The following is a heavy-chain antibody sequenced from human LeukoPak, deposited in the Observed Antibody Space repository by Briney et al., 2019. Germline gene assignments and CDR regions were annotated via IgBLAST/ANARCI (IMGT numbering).Heavy chain of an antibody. Sequence: NPSETLSLTCTVSGGSISSYYWSWIRQPPGKGLEWIGYIYYSGSTNYNPSLKSRVTISVDTSKNQFSLKLSSVTAADTAVYYCARESRSPGIAAAGSYSAGFDIWGQGTMVTVSS. CDR2: IYYSGST. V-gene: IGHV4-59*01. CDR1: GGSISSYY. CDR3: ARESRSPGIAAAGSYSAGFDI. D-gene: IGHD6-13*01. J-gene: IGHJ3*02.